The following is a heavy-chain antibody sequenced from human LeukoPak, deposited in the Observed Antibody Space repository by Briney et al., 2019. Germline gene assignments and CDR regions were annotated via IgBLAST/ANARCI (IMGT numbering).Heavy chain of an antibody. V-gene: IGHV4-4*07. D-gene: IGHD2-15*01. CDR3: ARDVVVVHWFDP. CDR2: IYTSGST. Sequence: SETLSLTCTVSGGSISSYYWSWIRQPAGKGLEWIGRIYTSGSTYYNPSLKSRVTISVDTSKNQFSLKLSSVTAADTAVYYCARDVVVVHWFDPWGQGTLVTVSS. J-gene: IGHJ5*02. CDR1: GGSISSYY.